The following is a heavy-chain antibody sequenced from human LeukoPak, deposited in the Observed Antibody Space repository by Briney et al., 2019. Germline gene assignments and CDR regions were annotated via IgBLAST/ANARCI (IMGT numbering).Heavy chain of an antibody. D-gene: IGHD3-10*01. Sequence: GGSLRLSCAASGFTFSSYGMHWVRQASGKGLEWVAFIRYDGSNKYYADSVKGRFTISRDNSKYTLYLQMNSLRADDTAVYYCAKQRPGTPSGLDYWGQGTLVTVSS. J-gene: IGHJ4*02. CDR3: AKQRPGTPSGLDY. V-gene: IGHV3-30*02. CDR2: IRYDGSNK. CDR1: GFTFSSYG.